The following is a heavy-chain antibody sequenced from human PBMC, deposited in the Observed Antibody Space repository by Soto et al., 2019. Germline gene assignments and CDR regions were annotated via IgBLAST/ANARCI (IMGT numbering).Heavy chain of an antibody. CDR3: ARAGYNSSYHNWLDP. V-gene: IGHV1-69*06. Sequence: QVQLVQSGAEVKKPGSSVKVSCKASGGTFSSYAISWVRLAPGQGLEWMGGILTMYGTSNYAQRFHGRVTISADKSTSTDYMELSSLTSEDTAVYYCARAGYNSSYHNWLDPWGQGTLVTVSS. CDR2: ILTMYGTS. CDR1: GGTFSSYA. D-gene: IGHD6-6*01. J-gene: IGHJ5*02.